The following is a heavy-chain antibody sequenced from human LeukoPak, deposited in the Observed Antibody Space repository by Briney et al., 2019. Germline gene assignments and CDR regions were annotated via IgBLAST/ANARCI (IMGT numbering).Heavy chain of an antibody. CDR3: ARDRVGCSGGSCYSGGFDY. CDR1: GFTFSSYS. J-gene: IGHJ4*02. D-gene: IGHD2-15*01. V-gene: IGHV3-21*01. CDR2: ISSSSSYI. Sequence: PGGSLRLSCAASGFTFSSYSMNWVRQAPGKGLEWVSSISSSSSYIYYADSVRGRFTISRDNAKNSLYLQMNSLRAEDTVVYYCARDRVGCSGGSCYSGGFDYWGQGTLVTVSS.